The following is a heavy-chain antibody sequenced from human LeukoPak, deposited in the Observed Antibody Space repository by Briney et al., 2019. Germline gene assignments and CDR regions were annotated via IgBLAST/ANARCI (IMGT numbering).Heavy chain of an antibody. CDR1: GGSISSYY. J-gene: IGHJ6*03. CDR3: ARQESGPYHYMDV. Sequence: SETLFLTCSVSGGSISSYYWTWIRQAPGKGLEWIGYVYYSVSTNYNPSLKSRVSISQDTSKNQVSLKLSSVTAADTAVYYCARQESGPYHYMDVWGKGTTVTVSS. CDR2: VYYSVST. V-gene: IGHV4-59*08. D-gene: IGHD3-3*01.